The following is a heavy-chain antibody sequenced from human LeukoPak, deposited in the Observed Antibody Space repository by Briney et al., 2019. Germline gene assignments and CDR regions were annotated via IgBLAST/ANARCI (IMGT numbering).Heavy chain of an antibody. CDR2: IIPILGIA. CDR1: GGTFSSYA. V-gene: IGHV1-69*04. D-gene: IGHD5-18*01. CDR3: ARDRDTAMVTDAFDI. J-gene: IGHJ3*02. Sequence: SVKVSCKASGGTFSSYAISWVRQAPGQGLEWMGRIIPILGIANYAQKFQGRVTITADKSTSTAYMELSSLRSEDTAVYYCARDRDTAMVTDAFDIWGQGTLVTVSS.